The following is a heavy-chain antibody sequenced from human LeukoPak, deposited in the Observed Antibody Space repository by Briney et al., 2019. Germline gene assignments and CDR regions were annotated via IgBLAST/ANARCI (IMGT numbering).Heavy chain of an antibody. Sequence: KSSETLTLTCTASGASIGNGGYNWSWIRPHPGKGLEWLGYVYYTGSNYYNPSFKSRVTISVDTSRNQFSLKLSSVTAADTAVYYCASYCSGGDCYRYYFDYWGQGTLVTGS. CDR1: GASIGNGGYN. CDR2: VYYTGSN. V-gene: IGHV4-31*03. CDR3: ASYCSGGDCYRYYFDY. J-gene: IGHJ4*02. D-gene: IGHD2-21*02.